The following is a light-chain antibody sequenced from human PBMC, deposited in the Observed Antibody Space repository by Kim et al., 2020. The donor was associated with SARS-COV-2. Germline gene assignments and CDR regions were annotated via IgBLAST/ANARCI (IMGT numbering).Light chain of an antibody. Sequence: SYELTQPPSLSVSPGQTASIPCSGDKLGHKYVEWYQQKPGQSPVVVIYQDNKRPSGIPERFSGSNSGNTATLTISGSQAVDEADYYCQAWDTSTVVLGGG. CDR3: QAWDTSTVV. J-gene: IGLJ3*02. CDR1: KLGHKY. CDR2: QDN. V-gene: IGLV3-1*01.